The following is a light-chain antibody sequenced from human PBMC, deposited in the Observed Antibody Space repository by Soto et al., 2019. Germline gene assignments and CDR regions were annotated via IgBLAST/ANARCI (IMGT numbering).Light chain of an antibody. Sequence: ATQLTQSPPSLSASVGDRVTIACRASQGIRSGLGWYPQKPGKPPKLLIYDASALESGVPSSFSGSGSGTDFTLSISSPQPEDFATKYCQQFNSYPLTFSPGTKVNIK. CDR3: QQFNSYPLT. CDR1: QGIRSG. J-gene: IGKJ3*01. V-gene: IGKV1-13*02. CDR2: DAS.